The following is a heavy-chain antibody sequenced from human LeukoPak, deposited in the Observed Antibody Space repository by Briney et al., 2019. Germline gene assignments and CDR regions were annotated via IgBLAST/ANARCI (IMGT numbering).Heavy chain of an antibody. CDR1: GGSISSSTYY. D-gene: IGHD5-12*01. J-gene: IGHJ4*02. CDR3: ARQAISGYDPPPFDS. CDR2: LYYSGST. V-gene: IGHV4-39*01. Sequence: RASETLSLTCTVSGGSISSSTYYWGWIRQPPGKGLGWIGNLYYSGSTYYNPSLKSRVTISVDTSKNQFSLKLSSVTAADTAVYYCARQAISGYDPPPFDSWGQGTLVTVSS.